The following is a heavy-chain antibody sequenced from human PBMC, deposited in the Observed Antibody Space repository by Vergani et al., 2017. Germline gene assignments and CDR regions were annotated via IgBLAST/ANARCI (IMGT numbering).Heavy chain of an antibody. J-gene: IGHJ5*02. CDR1: GYSFTSYW. D-gene: IGHD3-22*01. V-gene: IGHV5-51*01. CDR2: IYPGDSDT. Sequence: EVQLVQSGAEVKKPGESLKISCKGSGYSFTSYWIGWVRQMPGKGLEWMGIIYPGDSDTRYSPSFQGKVTISADKSNSTGYLQWSSLKASDTAMYYCVRLGDSSGYYHGGPKHFDPWGQGTLVTVSS. CDR3: VRLGDSSGYYHGGPKHFDP.